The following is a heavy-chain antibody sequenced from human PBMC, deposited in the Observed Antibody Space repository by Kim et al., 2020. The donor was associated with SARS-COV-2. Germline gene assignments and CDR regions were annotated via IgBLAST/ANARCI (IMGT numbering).Heavy chain of an antibody. Sequence: GGSLRLSCAASGFTFSSYAMHWVRQAPGKGLEWVAVISYDGSNKYYADSVKGRFTIYRDNSKNTLYLQMNSLRAEDTAVYYCARGEVGATPGFDYWGQGTLVTVSS. CDR2: ISYDGSNK. J-gene: IGHJ4*02. CDR1: GFTFSSYA. D-gene: IGHD1-26*01. CDR3: ARGEVGATPGFDY. V-gene: IGHV3-30*04.